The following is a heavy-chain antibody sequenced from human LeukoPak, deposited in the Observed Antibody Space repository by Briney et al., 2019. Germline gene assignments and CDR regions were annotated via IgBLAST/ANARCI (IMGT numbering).Heavy chain of an antibody. J-gene: IGHJ4*02. Sequence: GGSLRLSCAASGFTFSSYNMNWVRQAPGKGLEWVSSITSGSSYRFYADSVKGRFTISRDNAKNTLYLQMNSLRAEDTAVYYCAKVSDFWSGYYHYWGQGTLVTVSS. V-gene: IGHV3-21*04. CDR2: ITSGSSYR. CDR3: AKVSDFWSGYYHY. D-gene: IGHD3-3*01. CDR1: GFTFSSYN.